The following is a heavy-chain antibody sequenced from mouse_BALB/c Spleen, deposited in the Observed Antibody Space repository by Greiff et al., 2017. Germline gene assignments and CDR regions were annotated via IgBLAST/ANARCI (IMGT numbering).Heavy chain of an antibody. CDR3: ARKGYYYGSSYGYFDV. D-gene: IGHD1-1*01. V-gene: IGHV1S137*01. CDR2: ISTYYGDA. Sequence: VQLQQSGAELVRPGVSVKISCKGSGYTFTDYAMHWVKQSHAKSLEWIGVISTYYGDASYNQKFKGKATMTVDKSSSTAYMELARLTSEDSAIYYCARKGYYYGSSYGYFDVWGAGTTVTVSS. J-gene: IGHJ1*01. CDR1: GYTFTDYA.